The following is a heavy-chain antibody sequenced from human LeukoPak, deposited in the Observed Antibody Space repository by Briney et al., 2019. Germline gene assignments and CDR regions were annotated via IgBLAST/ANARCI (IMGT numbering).Heavy chain of an antibody. CDR1: GYTFTSYG. V-gene: IGHV1-69*13. J-gene: IGHJ4*02. Sequence: GASVKVSCKASGYTFTSYGISWVRQAPGQGLEWMGGIIPIFGTANYAQKFQGRVTITADESTSTAYMELSSLRSEDTAVYYCAITGFRNCSSTSCPTFDYWGQGTLVTVSS. D-gene: IGHD2-2*01. CDR3: AITGFRNCSSTSCPTFDY. CDR2: IIPIFGTA.